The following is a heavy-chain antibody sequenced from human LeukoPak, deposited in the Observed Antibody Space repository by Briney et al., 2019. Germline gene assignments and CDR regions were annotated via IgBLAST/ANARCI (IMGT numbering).Heavy chain of an antibody. D-gene: IGHD1-7*01. Sequence: PSETLSLTCTVSGGSVSGGDYYWIWIRQPAGKGLEWIGRIYTSGSTSYSPSLKSRVTISLDTSKNQFSLRLSSVTAADTAVYYCARGGELLNYLGQGTLVTVSS. CDR2: IYTSGST. CDR3: ARGGELLNY. CDR1: GGSVSGGDYY. V-gene: IGHV4-61*02. J-gene: IGHJ4*02.